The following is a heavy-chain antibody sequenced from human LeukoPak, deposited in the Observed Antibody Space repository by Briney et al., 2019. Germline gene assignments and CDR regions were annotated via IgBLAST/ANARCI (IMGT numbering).Heavy chain of an antibody. D-gene: IGHD1-26*01. V-gene: IGHV4-34*01. Sequence: PSETLSLTCAVYSGSFSGYYWSWIRQPPGKGLEWIGEINHSGSTNYNPSLKSRVTISVDTSKNQFSLKLSSVTAADTAVYYCARHRWGRRRDFDYWGQGTLVTVSS. J-gene: IGHJ4*02. CDR3: ARHRWGRRRDFDY. CDR2: INHSGST. CDR1: SGSFSGYY.